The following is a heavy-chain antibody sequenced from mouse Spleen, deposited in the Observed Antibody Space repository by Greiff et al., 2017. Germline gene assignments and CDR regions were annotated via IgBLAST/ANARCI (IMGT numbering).Heavy chain of an antibody. CDR2: IDPSDSYT. J-gene: IGHJ4*01. V-gene: IGHV1-59*01. CDR3: ARRGVVATGDY. Sequence: VQLQQPGAELVRPGTSVKLSCKASGYTFTSYWMHWVKQRPGQGLEWIGVIDPSDSYTNYNQKFKGKATLTVDTSSSTAYMQLSSLTSEDSAVYYCARRGVVATGDYWGQGTSVTVSS. D-gene: IGHD1-1*01. CDR1: GYTFTSYW.